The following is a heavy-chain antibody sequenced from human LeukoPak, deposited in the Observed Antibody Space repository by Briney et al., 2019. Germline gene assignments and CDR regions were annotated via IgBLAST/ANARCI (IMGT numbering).Heavy chain of an antibody. CDR2: ISAYNGNT. CDR3: ALLPYCSTITCYFLDY. V-gene: IGHV1-18*01. J-gene: IGHJ4*02. D-gene: IGHD2-2*01. CDR1: GYTFTSYR. Sequence: GASVTVSCQASGYTFTSYRMSWVRQSPGQGRAWVGCISAYNGNTNYAQNRKGRVTMTTDTSTSTAYMELRSMRSDDTAVYYCALLPYCSTITCYFLDYWGQGTLVTVSS.